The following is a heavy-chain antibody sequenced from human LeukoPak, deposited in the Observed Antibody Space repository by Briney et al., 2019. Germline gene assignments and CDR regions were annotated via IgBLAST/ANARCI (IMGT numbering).Heavy chain of an antibody. CDR3: ARDSPPYSSSPYYYYGTDV. J-gene: IGHJ6*02. D-gene: IGHD6-13*01. Sequence: GASVKVSCKASGGTFSSYAISWVRQAPGQGLEWMGRIIPILGIANYAQKFQGRVTITADKSTSTAYMELSSLRSEDTAVYYCARDSPPYSSSPYYYYGTDVWGQGTTVTVSS. CDR2: IIPILGIA. CDR1: GGTFSSYA. V-gene: IGHV1-69*04.